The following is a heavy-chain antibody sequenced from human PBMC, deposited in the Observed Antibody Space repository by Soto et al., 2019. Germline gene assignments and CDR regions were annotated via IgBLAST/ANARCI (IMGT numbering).Heavy chain of an antibody. CDR3: AKGRGYCTSTSCYVGSDY. CDR1: GFTFSSYA. D-gene: IGHD2-2*01. Sequence: GGSLRLSCAASGFTFSSYAMSWVRQAPGKGLEWVSAISGSGGSTYYADSVKGRFTISRDNSKNTLYLQMNSLRAEDTAVYYCAKGRGYCTSTSCYVGSDYWGQGTLVTVSS. CDR2: ISGSGGST. J-gene: IGHJ4*02. V-gene: IGHV3-23*01.